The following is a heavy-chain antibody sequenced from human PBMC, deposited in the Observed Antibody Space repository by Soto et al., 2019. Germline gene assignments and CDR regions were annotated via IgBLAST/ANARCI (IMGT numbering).Heavy chain of an antibody. J-gene: IGHJ4*02. CDR1: GGTFKNYG. Sequence: QVQLVQSGAEVKKPGSSVKVSCRTSGGTFKNYGFSWVRQAPGQGLEWMGGIIPMFGTTNYGQIFQGRLTITAEESTSPASMELSSLKPEDTAVYYCAGKIGGTGLQLWGQGTLVTVSS. CDR2: IIPMFGTT. V-gene: IGHV1-69*12. CDR3: AGKIGGTGLQL. D-gene: IGHD1-1*01.